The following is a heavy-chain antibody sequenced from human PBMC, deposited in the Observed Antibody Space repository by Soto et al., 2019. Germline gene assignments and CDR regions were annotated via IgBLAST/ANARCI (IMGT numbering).Heavy chain of an antibody. CDR3: AKGYPPIVVVPSAIDNWFDP. D-gene: IGHD2-2*02. V-gene: IGHV6-1*01. CDR2: TYYRSKWYN. Sequence: PSQTLSLTCAISGDSVSSNSAAWNWIRQSPSRGLEWLGRTYYRSKWYNDYAVSVKSRITINPDTSKTQFSLQLNSVTPEDTAVYYCAKGYPPIVVVPSAIDNWFDPWGQGTLVTVSS. CDR1: GDSVSSNSAA. J-gene: IGHJ5*02.